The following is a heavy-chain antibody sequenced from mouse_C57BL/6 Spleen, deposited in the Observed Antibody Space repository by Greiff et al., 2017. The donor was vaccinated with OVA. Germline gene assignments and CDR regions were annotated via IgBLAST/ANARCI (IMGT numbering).Heavy chain of an antibody. V-gene: IGHV1-82*01. Sequence: QVQLQQSGPELVKPGASVKISCKASGYAFSSSWMNWVKQRPGQGLEWIGRIYPGDGDTNYNGKFKGKATLTADTSSSTAYMQLSSLTSEDSAVYFCARSGDSSGYRFAYWGQGTLVTVSA. D-gene: IGHD3-2*02. J-gene: IGHJ3*01. CDR3: ARSGDSSGYRFAY. CDR2: IYPGDGDT. CDR1: GYAFSSSW.